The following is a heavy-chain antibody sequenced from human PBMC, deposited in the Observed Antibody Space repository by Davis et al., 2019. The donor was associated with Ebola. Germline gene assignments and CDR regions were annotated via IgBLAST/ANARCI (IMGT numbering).Heavy chain of an antibody. D-gene: IGHD2-8*02. Sequence: GESLKISCKDSGNRFNSHWIGWVRQMPGKGLEWMGIIYTGDSDTRYSPSFRGQVTISADKSMKTAFLQWSSLKASDSGMYYCASLRRTITGMDDGFDIWGQGTMVTVSS. CDR1: GNRFNSHW. CDR3: ASLRRTITGMDDGFDI. V-gene: IGHV5-51*01. CDR2: IYTGDSDT. J-gene: IGHJ3*02.